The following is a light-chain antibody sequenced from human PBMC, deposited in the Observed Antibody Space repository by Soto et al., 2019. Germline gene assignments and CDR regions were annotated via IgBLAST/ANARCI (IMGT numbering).Light chain of an antibody. CDR3: HQYDNWPLT. V-gene: IGKV3-15*01. J-gene: IGKJ4*01. Sequence: EIVMTQSPATLSVSPGERATLSCRASQSVSSKLAWYQQKPGQAPRLLIYGASTRATGIPARFSGSGSGTEFTLTIRSLQSEDFAVYYCHQYDNWPLTFGWGAKVEIK. CDR2: GAS. CDR1: QSVSSK.